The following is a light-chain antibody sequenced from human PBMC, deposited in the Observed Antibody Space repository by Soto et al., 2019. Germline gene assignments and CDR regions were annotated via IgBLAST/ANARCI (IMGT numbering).Light chain of an antibody. CDR3: HHYDSSPPYT. J-gene: IGKJ2*01. CDR1: RSFASSY. V-gene: IGKV3-20*01. CDR2: AAS. Sequence: EIVLTQSPATLSLSPGERATLSCRASRSFASSYLAWYQPKPGQAPRLLIYAASSRATGIPDRFIGSGSGTDFTLTISRLEPDDSAAYYCHHYDSSPPYTFGQGTKVDIK.